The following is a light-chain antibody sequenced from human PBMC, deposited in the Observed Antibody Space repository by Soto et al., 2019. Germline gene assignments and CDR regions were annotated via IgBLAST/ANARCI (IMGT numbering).Light chain of an antibody. CDR1: ESVVSNY. Sequence: EIVWTQSPGTLSLSPGERATLSCRATESVVSNYLAWYQLKPGQAPRLLSYDASSRATGIPDRFSGSGSGTDFTLTISRLEPEDFAVYYCQQYGSIPWTFGQGTKVEIK. CDR3: QQYGSIPWT. V-gene: IGKV3-20*01. J-gene: IGKJ1*01. CDR2: DAS.